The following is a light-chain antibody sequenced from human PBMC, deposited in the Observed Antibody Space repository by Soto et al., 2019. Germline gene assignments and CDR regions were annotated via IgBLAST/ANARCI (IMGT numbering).Light chain of an antibody. CDR3: QQRSNWPPVT. CDR1: QGISSY. CDR2: AAS. V-gene: IGKV1-9*01. J-gene: IGKJ4*01. Sequence: DIQMTQSPSSLSASVGDRVTITCRASQGISSYLAWYQQKPGKAPKLLIYAASTLQSGVPSRFSGSGSGTEFTLTISSLEPEDFGVYYCQQRSNWPPVTFGGGTKVDIK.